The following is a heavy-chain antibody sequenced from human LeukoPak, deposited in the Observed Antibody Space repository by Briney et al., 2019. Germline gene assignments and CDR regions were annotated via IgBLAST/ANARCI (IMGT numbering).Heavy chain of an antibody. CDR2: INSDASII. J-gene: IGHJ4*02. CDR3: ARSLFGRTDY. Sequence: GGSLRLSCAVSGFTFSSYWMHWVRQAPGKGLVWVSRINSDASIINYADSVKGRFTISRDNARNTPYLQMNSLRAEDTAVYYCARSLFGRTDYWGQGTPVTVSS. V-gene: IGHV3-74*01. CDR1: GFTFSSYW. D-gene: IGHD3-16*01.